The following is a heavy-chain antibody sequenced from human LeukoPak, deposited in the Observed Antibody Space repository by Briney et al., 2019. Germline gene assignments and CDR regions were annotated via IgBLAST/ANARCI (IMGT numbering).Heavy chain of an antibody. J-gene: IGHJ4*02. Sequence: SETLSLTCTVSGGSISSGGYYWSWIRQPLGKGLEWIGYIYHTGNTYYNPSLKSRVTISVDRSTNQFSLKLSSVTAADTAVYYCARQALYCSSTSCGTYSNFDFDYWGQGTLVTVSS. CDR1: GGSISSGGYY. CDR2: IYHTGNT. D-gene: IGHD2-2*01. CDR3: ARQALYCSSTSCGTYSNFDFDY. V-gene: IGHV4-30-2*01.